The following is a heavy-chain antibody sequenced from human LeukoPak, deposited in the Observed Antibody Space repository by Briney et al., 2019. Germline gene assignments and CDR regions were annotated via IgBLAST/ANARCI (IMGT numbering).Heavy chain of an antibody. V-gene: IGHV3-21*01. CDR1: RFTLSTYW. J-gene: IGHJ4*02. CDR3: ASGEHYYDSSGTLF. D-gene: IGHD3-22*01. CDR2: ISSSSSYI. Sequence: GGSLRLSCAASRFTLSTYWMSWVRQAPGKGLEWVSSISSSSSYIYYADPVKGRFTISRDNAKNSLYLQMNSLRAEDTAVYYCASGEHYYDSSGTLFWGQGTLATVSS.